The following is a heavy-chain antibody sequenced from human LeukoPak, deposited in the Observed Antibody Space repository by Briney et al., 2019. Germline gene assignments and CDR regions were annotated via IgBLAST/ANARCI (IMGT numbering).Heavy chain of an antibody. D-gene: IGHD3-10*01. CDR2: ISGSGCST. CDR3: AKGRYYGSGKWGYFEY. J-gene: IGHJ4*02. CDR1: GFTFSGYA. Sequence: GGSLRLSCAASGFTFSGYAMSWVRQAPGKGLDWVSGISGSGCSTYYADSVKGRLTISRGNSKNTLYLQMNSLRAEDTAVYYCAKGRYYGSGKWGYFEYWGQGTLVTVSS. V-gene: IGHV3-23*01.